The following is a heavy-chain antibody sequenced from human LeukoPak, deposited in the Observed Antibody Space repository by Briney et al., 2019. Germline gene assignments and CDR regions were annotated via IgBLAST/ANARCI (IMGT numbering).Heavy chain of an antibody. D-gene: IGHD4-17*01. J-gene: IGHJ4*02. CDR2: IRYDGSNK. CDR3: AKDRDYGDYLFDY. V-gene: IGHV3-30*02. Sequence: PGGSLRLSCAASGFTFSSYGMHWVRQAPGKGLEWVAFIRYDGSNKYYADSVKGRFTISRDNSKNTLYLQMISLRAEDTAVYYCAKDRDYGDYLFDYWGQGTLVTVSS. CDR1: GFTFSSYG.